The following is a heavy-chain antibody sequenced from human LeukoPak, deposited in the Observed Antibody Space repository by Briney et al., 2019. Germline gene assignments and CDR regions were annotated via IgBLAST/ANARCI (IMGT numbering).Heavy chain of an antibody. CDR2: INWNGGST. V-gene: IGHV3-20*04. D-gene: IGHD3-3*01. CDR1: GFTFDDYG. J-gene: IGHJ4*02. CDR3: VGFWSGYPSDY. Sequence: GGSLRLSCAASGFTFDDYGMSWVRQAPGKGLEWVSGINWNGGSTAYADSVKDRFTISRDNAKSSLYLQMNSLRAEDTALYYCVGFWSGYPSDYWGQGTLVTVSS.